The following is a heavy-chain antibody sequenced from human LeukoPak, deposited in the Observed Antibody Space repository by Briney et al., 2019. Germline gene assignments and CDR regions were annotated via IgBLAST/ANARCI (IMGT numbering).Heavy chain of an antibody. J-gene: IGHJ4*02. CDR1: GSSISSGDYY. D-gene: IGHD5-18*01. V-gene: IGHV4-30-4*08. Sequence: SQTLSLTCTVSGSSISSGDYYWSWIRQPPGKGLEWIGYIYYSGSTYYNPSLKSRVTISVDTSKNQFSLKLSSVTAADTAVYYCAREEDTAMVRGSGSFDYWGQGTLVTVSS. CDR2: IYYSGST. CDR3: AREEDTAMVRGSGSFDY.